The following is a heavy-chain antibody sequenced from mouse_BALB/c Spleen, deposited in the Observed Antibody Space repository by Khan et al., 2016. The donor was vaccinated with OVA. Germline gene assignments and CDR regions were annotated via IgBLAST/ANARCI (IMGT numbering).Heavy chain of an antibody. CDR1: GYTFTNYG. V-gene: IGHV9-3-1*01. CDR3: ARPPYFSYTLDY. Sequence: QIQLVQSGPELKKPGETVKISCKASGYTFTNYGMNWVKQSPGKALKWMGWINTYTGEPTYADDFKGRFAFSLETSATTAYLQINNLKNEDTATXFWARPPYFSYTLDYWGQGTSVTVSS. CDR2: INTYTGEP. D-gene: IGHD2-10*01. J-gene: IGHJ4*01.